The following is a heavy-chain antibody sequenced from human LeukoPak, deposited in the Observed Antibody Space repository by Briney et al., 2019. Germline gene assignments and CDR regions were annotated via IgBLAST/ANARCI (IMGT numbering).Heavy chain of an antibody. J-gene: IGHJ3*02. Sequence: PSETLSLICDVSGYSLGSGYYWGWIRQPPGKGLEWIGSIYHSGSTYYNPSLKSRVTISVDTSKNQFSLKLSSVTAADTAVYYCARGSQVAGTSSDACDIWGQGTMVTVSS. CDR2: IYHSGST. D-gene: IGHD6-19*01. V-gene: IGHV4-38-2*01. CDR1: GYSLGSGYY. CDR3: ARGSQVAGTSSDACDI.